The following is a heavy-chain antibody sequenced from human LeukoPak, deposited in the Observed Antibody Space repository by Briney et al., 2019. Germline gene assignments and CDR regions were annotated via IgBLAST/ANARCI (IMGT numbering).Heavy chain of an antibody. Sequence: SETLSLTCTVSGGSISCYYWNWIRQPPGKGLEWIGYIYTSGSTNYNPSLKSRVTISVDTSKNQFSMKRNSVTAADTAVYYCARIRTRTTKIFNWFDPWGQGTLVTVSS. CDR2: IYTSGST. J-gene: IGHJ5*02. CDR3: ARIRTRTTKIFNWFDP. CDR1: GGSISCYY. D-gene: IGHD1-7*01. V-gene: IGHV4-4*09.